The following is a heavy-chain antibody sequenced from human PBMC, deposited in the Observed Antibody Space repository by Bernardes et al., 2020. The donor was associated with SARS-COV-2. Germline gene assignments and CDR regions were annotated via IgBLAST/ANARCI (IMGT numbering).Heavy chain of an antibody. D-gene: IGHD3-16*01. CDR2: IAMSGDTT. CDR1: GFAFSNYA. CDR3: AKQSGYDFDY. Sequence: GGSLRLSCAASGFAFSNYAVSWVRQAPGKGLEWVSMIAMSGDTTTYLDSVKGRFTISRDNSKNTLYLQMSSLRPEDTAVYYCAKQSGYDFDYWGQGTLLSVSS. J-gene: IGHJ4*02. V-gene: IGHV3-23*05.